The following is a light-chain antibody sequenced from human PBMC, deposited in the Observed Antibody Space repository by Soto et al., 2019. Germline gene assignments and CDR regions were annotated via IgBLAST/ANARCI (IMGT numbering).Light chain of an antibody. CDR2: EDN. Sequence: QSVSESPGKTVTISCTRSSGSIASNYVQWYRQRPGSAPTTLVYEDNQRPSVVPDRFSGSIDSSSNSASLTISGLKTEDEADYYCQSFDSSTPNWVFGGGTKLTVL. CDR1: SGSIASNY. J-gene: IGLJ3*02. CDR3: QSFDSSTPNWV. V-gene: IGLV6-57*03.